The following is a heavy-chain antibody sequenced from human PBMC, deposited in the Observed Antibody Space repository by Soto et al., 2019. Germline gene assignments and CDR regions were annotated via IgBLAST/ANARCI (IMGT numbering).Heavy chain of an antibody. Sequence: ASVKVSCKASGYTFTGYYMHLVRQAPGQGLEWMGWINPNSGGTNYAQKFQGWVTMTRDTSISTAYMELSRLRSDDTAVYYCARDAYDFWSGLNWFDPWGQGTLVTSPQ. V-gene: IGHV1-2*04. CDR1: GYTFTGYY. CDR3: ARDAYDFWSGLNWFDP. J-gene: IGHJ5*02. D-gene: IGHD3-3*01. CDR2: INPNSGGT.